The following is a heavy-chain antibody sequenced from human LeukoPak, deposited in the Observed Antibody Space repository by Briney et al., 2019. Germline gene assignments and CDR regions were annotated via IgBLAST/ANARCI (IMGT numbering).Heavy chain of an antibody. J-gene: IGHJ5*02. Sequence: GGSLRLSCAASGFTVSSNYMSWVRQAPGKGLEWVSVIYSGGSTYYADSVKGRFTISRDNSKNTLYPQMNSLRAEDTAVYYCARVSGITMVRGDYNWFDPWGQGTLVTVSS. D-gene: IGHD3-10*01. V-gene: IGHV3-66*01. CDR2: IYSGGST. CDR3: ARVSGITMVRGDYNWFDP. CDR1: GFTVSSNY.